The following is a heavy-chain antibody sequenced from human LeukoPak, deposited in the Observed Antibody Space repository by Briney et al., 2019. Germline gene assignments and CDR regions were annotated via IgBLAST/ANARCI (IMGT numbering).Heavy chain of an antibody. CDR3: ASDFGGDHDQDAFDM. V-gene: IGHV4-30-2*01. Sequence: SETLSLTCIVSGGSFSSGDYYWSWIRQPPGKGLEWIGSVYDSGETYFNPSLMSRVAMSVDRSKNQFSLRLNSVTAADTAVYYCASDFGGDHDQDAFDMWGQGTLVTVSS. CDR1: GGSFSSGDYY. D-gene: IGHD2-21*02. CDR2: VYDSGET. J-gene: IGHJ3*02.